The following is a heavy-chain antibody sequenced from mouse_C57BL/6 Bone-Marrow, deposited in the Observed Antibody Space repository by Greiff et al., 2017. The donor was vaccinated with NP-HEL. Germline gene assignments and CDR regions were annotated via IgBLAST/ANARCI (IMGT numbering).Heavy chain of an antibody. Sequence: EVQLQQSGPGQVKPSQTVFLTCTVTGISITTGNYRWSWIRQFPGNKLEWIGYIYYSGTITYNPSLTSRTTITRDTPKNQFFLEMNSLTAEDTATYYCAREGYFPYYFDYWGKGTTLTVSS. V-gene: IGHV3-5*01. CDR3: AREGYFPYYFDY. J-gene: IGHJ2*01. D-gene: IGHD1-1*01. CDR1: GISITTGNYR. CDR2: IYYSGTI.